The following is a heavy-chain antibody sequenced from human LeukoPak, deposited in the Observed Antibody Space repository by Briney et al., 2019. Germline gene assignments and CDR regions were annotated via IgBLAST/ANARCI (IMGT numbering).Heavy chain of an antibody. CDR2: MSYDGSNK. J-gene: IGHJ6*02. D-gene: IGHD3-3*01. Sequence: PGGSLRLSCAASGFIFSSHGMHWVRQAPGKGLEWVAVMSYDGSNKYYADSVKGRFTISRDNSKNTLYLQMNSLRAEDTALYYCAKDLGGSGDFWSGYYDYYYQGMDVWGQGTTVTVSS. CDR1: GFIFSSHG. V-gene: IGHV3-30*18. CDR3: AKDLGGSGDFWSGYYDYYYQGMDV.